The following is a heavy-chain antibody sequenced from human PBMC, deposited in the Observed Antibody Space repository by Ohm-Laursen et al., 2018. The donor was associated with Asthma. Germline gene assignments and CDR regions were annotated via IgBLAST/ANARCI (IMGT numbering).Heavy chain of an antibody. CDR3: ARVAPKIYSSSHRGWFDP. D-gene: IGHD6-13*01. V-gene: IGHV3-30*03. J-gene: IGHJ5*02. CDR1: GFTFSSYG. CDR2: ISYDGSNK. Sequence: SLRLSCAAPGFTFSSYGMHWVRQAPGKGLEWVAVISYDGSNKYYADSVKGRFTISRDNSKNTLYLQMNSLRAEDTAVYYCARVAPKIYSSSHRGWFDPWGQGTLVTVSS.